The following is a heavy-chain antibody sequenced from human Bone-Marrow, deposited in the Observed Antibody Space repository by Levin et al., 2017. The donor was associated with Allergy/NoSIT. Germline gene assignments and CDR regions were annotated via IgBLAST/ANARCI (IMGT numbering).Heavy chain of an antibody. V-gene: IGHV3-66*01. CDR3: SGGTCCGNGGCPD. Sequence: AASVKVSCAASGFTVDNNYMSWVRQAPGKGLEWVSLIYSGGGTKYADSVKGRFTISRDSSKNTVFLQMNSLRAEDTAVYYCSGGTCCGNGGCPDWGQGTLVTVSS. CDR1: GFTVDNNY. D-gene: IGHD2-8*01. CDR2: IYSGGGT. J-gene: IGHJ4*02.